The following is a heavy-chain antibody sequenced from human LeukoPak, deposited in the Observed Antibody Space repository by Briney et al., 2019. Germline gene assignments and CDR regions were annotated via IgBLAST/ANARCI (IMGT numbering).Heavy chain of an antibody. D-gene: IGHD6-6*01. Sequence: GASVKVSCKASGYTFTSYDINWVRQAPGQGLEWMGWMNPNSGNTGYAQKFQGRVTMTRNTSISTAYMELSSLRSEDTAVYYCARVGRIAARPGNWFDPWGQGTLVTVSS. V-gene: IGHV1-8*01. CDR2: MNPNSGNT. J-gene: IGHJ5*02. CDR1: GYTFTSYD. CDR3: ARVGRIAARPGNWFDP.